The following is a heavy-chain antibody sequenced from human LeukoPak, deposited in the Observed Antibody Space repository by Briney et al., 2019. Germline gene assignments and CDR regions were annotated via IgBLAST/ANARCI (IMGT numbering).Heavy chain of an antibody. Sequence: PSETLSLTCTVSSASASSYYWSWVRQPPGGGLEWIGYISNSGSPSYNPSFKSRVTFSADTSKNHLSLKLNSVTPADTAVYFCARGGAGPLRDWGQGTLVTVSS. J-gene: IGHJ4*02. V-gene: IGHV4-59*02. CDR2: ISNSGSP. D-gene: IGHD3-16*01. CDR3: ARGGAGPLRD. CDR1: SASASSYY.